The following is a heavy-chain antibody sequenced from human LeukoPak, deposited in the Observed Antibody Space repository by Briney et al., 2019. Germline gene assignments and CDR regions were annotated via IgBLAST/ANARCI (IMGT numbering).Heavy chain of an antibody. D-gene: IGHD3-22*01. V-gene: IGHV3-23*01. CDR1: GFTFSSYA. J-gene: IGHJ4*02. Sequence: GESLRLSCAASGFTFSSYAMNWVRQAPGKGLEWVSGISGSGDSTYYADPVKGRFTLSRDNSKNTLYLQMNSLRAEDTAAYYCAKVRYDSSGYQSPYFDYWGQGTLVTVSS. CDR3: AKVRYDSSGYQSPYFDY. CDR2: ISGSGDST.